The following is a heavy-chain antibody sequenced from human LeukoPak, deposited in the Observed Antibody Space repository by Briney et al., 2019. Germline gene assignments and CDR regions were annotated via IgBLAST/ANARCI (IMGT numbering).Heavy chain of an antibody. D-gene: IGHD6-19*01. V-gene: IGHV1-2*02. CDR1: GYRFTAFY. Sequence: ASVKVSCKASGYRFTAFYMHWVRQAPGQGLEWMGWINPNSGGTSYAQNLQSRVTMTRDTSITTAYMELSGLTSDDTAVYFCARYTTGWYSSWGQGTLVTVSS. CDR3: ARYTTGWYSS. CDR2: INPNSGGT. J-gene: IGHJ5*02.